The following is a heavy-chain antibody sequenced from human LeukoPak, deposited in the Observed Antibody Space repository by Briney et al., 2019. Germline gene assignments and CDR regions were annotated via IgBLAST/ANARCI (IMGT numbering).Heavy chain of an antibody. D-gene: IGHD4-17*01. CDR1: GFTFSNYW. V-gene: IGHV3-15*01. Sequence: GASVKLSCAASGFTFSNYWMSWVRQAPGKGLEWVGRIKSKTDGWTTDYAAPVKGRFTNSRDDSKNTLYLQMNSLKTEDTAVYYCTTLTVTTDYWGQGTLVTVSS. CDR2: IKSKTDGWTT. J-gene: IGHJ4*02. CDR3: TTLTVTTDY.